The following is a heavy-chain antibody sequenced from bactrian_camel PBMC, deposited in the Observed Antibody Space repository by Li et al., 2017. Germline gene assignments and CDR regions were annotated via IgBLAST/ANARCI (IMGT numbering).Heavy chain of an antibody. J-gene: IGHJ4*01. CDR3: VRAGTWAFAD. D-gene: IGHD6*01. Sequence: DVQLVESGGGLVQPGGSLRLSCATSGFAFDYFDMTWVRQAPGKGLEWVSSVNVPSDTYYADSVKGRFTISRDNAKNMVYLQLNSLKTEDMAMYYCVRAGTWAFADWGQGTQVTVS. CDR1: GFAFDYFD. CDR2: VNVPSDT. V-gene: IGHV3S40*01.